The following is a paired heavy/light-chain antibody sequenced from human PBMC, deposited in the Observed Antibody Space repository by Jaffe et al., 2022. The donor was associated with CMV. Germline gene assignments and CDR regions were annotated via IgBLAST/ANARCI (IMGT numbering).Light chain of an antibody. V-gene: IGKV1-27*01. J-gene: IGKJ1*01. Sequence: DIQMTQSPSSLSASVGDRVTITCRASQGISNYLAWYQQKPGKVPKLLIYAASTLQSGVPSRFSGSGSGTDFTLTISSLQPEDVATYYCQKYNSAPETFGQGTKVEIK. CDR2: AAS. CDR1: QGISNY. CDR3: QKYNSAPET.
Heavy chain of an antibody. V-gene: IGHV5-10-1*03. CDR1: GYSFTSYW. CDR2: IDPSDSYT. D-gene: IGHD6-19*01. CDR3: ARAELEGSSGWYESGTPHFDY. Sequence: EVQLVQSGAEVKKPGESLRISCKGSGYSFTSYWISWVRQMPGKGLEWMGRIDPSDSYTNYSPSFQGHVTISADKSISTAYLQWSSLKASDTAMYYCARAELEGSSGWYESGTPHFDYWGQGTLVTVSS. J-gene: IGHJ4*02.